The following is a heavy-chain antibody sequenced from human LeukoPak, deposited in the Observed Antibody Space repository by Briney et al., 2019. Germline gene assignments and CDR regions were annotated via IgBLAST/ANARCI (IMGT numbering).Heavy chain of an antibody. CDR1: GLITDDYA. J-gene: IGHJ5*02. CDR3: VRESERSGWFDH. CDR2: ISGDGGST. Sequence: QPGGSLRLSCAAPGLITDDYAIHWVRQAPGKGLEWVSLISGDGGSTFYADPVRGRFTISRDNSKNSLSLQMSSLRSEDTALYFCVRESERSGWFDHWGQGTLVTVSS. V-gene: IGHV3-43*02. D-gene: IGHD1-26*01.